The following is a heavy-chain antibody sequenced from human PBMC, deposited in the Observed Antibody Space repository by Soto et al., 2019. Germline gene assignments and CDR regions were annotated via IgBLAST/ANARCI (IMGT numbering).Heavy chain of an antibody. Sequence: WGSLRLSCAASGFTFSSYGISCCGQSPGKGLEWVSGISDSGDSTYYADSVKGRFTISRDNSKNTLYLQMSSLRAEDTAVYYCAKPHVTYYYYGVDVWGQGTTVTVSS. CDR1: GFTFSSYG. CDR3: AKPHVTYYYYGVDV. CDR2: ISDSGDST. J-gene: IGHJ6*02. D-gene: IGHD3-10*01. V-gene: IGHV3-23*01.